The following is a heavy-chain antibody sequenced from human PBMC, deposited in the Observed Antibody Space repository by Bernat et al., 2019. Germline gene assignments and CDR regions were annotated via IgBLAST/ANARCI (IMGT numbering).Heavy chain of an antibody. J-gene: IGHJ6*02. CDR3: VRDGCSGGSCYLQPLGGMDV. CDR2: INAGNGNT. V-gene: IGHV1-3*01. Sequence: QVQLVQSGAEVKKPGASVKVSCKASGYTFTSYAMHWVRQAPGQRLEWMGWINAGNGNTKYSQKFQGRVTITRDTSASTAYMELSSLRSEDTAVYYCVRDGCSGGSCYLQPLGGMDVWGQGTTVTVSS. CDR1: GYTFTSYA. D-gene: IGHD2-15*01.